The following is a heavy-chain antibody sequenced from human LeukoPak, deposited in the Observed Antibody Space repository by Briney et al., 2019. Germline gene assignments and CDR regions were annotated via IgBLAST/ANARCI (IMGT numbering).Heavy chain of an antibody. D-gene: IGHD4-11*01. CDR2: ISHDGGNE. V-gene: IGHV3-30-3*01. CDR1: GFTFSRYG. CDR3: AKDSSTSNPYYGLDV. Sequence: GGSLRLSCAASGFTFSRYGMHWVRQAPGKGLEWVAVISHDGGNEYYADSVKGRFTISRDNSKNTLYLQMDSLRAEDTAVYYCAKDSSTSNPYYGLDVWGQGTTVTVSS. J-gene: IGHJ6*02.